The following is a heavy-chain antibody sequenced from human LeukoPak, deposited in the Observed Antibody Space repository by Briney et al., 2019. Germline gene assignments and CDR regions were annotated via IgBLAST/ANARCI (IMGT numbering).Heavy chain of an antibody. J-gene: IGHJ6*02. CDR2: IIPIFGTA. D-gene: IGHD3-3*01. Sequence: ASVKVSCKASGGTFSSYAISWVRQAPGQGLEWMGGIIPIFGTANYAQKFQGRVTITADESTSTAYMELSSLRSEDTAVYYCARDFAYYDFWSGPTYGMDVWGQGTTVTVSS. CDR1: GGTFSSYA. V-gene: IGHV1-69*13. CDR3: ARDFAYYDFWSGPTYGMDV.